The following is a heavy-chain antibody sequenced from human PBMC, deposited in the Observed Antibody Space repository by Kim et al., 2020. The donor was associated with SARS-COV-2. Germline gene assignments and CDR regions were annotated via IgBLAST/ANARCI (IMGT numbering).Heavy chain of an antibody. V-gene: IGHV3-74*01. Sequence: GGSLRLSCAASGFTFSSYWMHWVRQAPGKGLVWVSRINSDGSSTSYADSVKGRFTISRDNAKSTLYLQKNSLRAEDTAVYYCAREELLWFGELFSKGAFDIWGQGTMVTVSS. CDR3: AREELLWFGELFSKGAFDI. CDR1: GFTFSSYW. J-gene: IGHJ3*02. D-gene: IGHD3-10*01. CDR2: INSDGSST.